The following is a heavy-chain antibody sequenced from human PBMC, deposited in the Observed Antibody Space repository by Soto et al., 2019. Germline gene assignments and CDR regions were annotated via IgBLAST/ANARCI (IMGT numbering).Heavy chain of an antibody. CDR2: IYHSGST. V-gene: IGHV4-30-2*01. J-gene: IGHJ4*02. CDR3: ARDPTPFGQGTLVTVSSGKLPPGESLKISCKGSGYSWAPGDY. Sequence: SETLSLTCAVSGGSISSGGYSWSWIRQPPGKGLEWIGYIYHSGSTYYNPSLKSRVTISVDRSKNQFSLKLSSVTAADTAVYYCARDPTPFGQGTLVTVSSGKLPPGESLKISCKGSGYSWAPGDYWGQGTLVTVSS. CDR1: GGSISSGGYS. D-gene: IGHD5-18*01.